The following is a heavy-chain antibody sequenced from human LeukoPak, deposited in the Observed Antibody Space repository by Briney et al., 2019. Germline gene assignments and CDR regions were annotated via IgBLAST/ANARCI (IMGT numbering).Heavy chain of an antibody. J-gene: IGHJ4*02. V-gene: IGHV4-59*01. Sequence: PSETLSLTCTVPGGSISSYYWTWIRQPPGKGLEWIGNIYYSGTTNYNPSLKSRLTISVDTSKNQFSLKLSSVTAADTAIYYCARASIFGVVRAIDYWGQGTLVTVSS. D-gene: IGHD3-3*01. CDR2: IYYSGTT. CDR1: GGSISSYY. CDR3: ARASIFGVVRAIDY.